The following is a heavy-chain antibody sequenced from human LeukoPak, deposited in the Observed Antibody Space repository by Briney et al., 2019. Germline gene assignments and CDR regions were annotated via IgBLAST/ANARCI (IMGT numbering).Heavy chain of an antibody. J-gene: IGHJ4*02. D-gene: IGHD6-6*01. CDR1: GFRFDDYA. CDR2: ISWDSGSV. CDR3: ARDRSMATRLWTPTDY. V-gene: IGHV3-9*01. Sequence: SGGSLRLSCTASGFRFDDYAMHWVRQAPGKGLEWVSGISWDSGSVGYADSGKGRFTISRDNARNSLYLQMNSLRAEDTAVYYCARDRSMATRLWTPTDYWGQGTLVTVS.